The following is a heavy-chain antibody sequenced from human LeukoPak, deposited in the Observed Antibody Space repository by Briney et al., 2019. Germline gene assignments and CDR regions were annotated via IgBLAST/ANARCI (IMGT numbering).Heavy chain of an antibody. D-gene: IGHD6-19*01. CDR1: GFTFSSYE. CDR2: ISSSGSTI. J-gene: IGHJ6*03. CDR3: ARVGSGWYFHYYYYMDV. Sequence: GGSLRLSCAASGFTFSSYEMNWVRQAPGKGREGVSYISSSGSTIYYADSVKGRFTISRDNAKHSLYLQMNSLRAEDTAVYYCARVGSGWYFHYYYYMDVWGKGTTVTISS. V-gene: IGHV3-48*03.